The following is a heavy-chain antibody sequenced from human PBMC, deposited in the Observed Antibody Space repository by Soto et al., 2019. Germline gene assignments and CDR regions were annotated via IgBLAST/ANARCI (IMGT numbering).Heavy chain of an antibody. CDR3: ARGGDGYNGDAFDI. CDR1: GFTFSSYA. J-gene: IGHJ3*02. V-gene: IGHV3-30-3*01. Sequence: GGSLRLSCAASGFTFSSYAMHWVRQAPGKGLEWVAVISYDGSNKYYADSVKGRFTISRDNSKNTLYLQMNSLRAEDTAVYYCARGGDGYNGDAFDIWGQGTMVTVSS. CDR2: ISYDGSNK. D-gene: IGHD5-12*01.